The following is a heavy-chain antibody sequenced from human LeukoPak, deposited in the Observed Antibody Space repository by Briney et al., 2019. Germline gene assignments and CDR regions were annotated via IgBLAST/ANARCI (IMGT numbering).Heavy chain of an antibody. CDR2: IYYSGST. D-gene: IGHD1-26*01. V-gene: IGHV4-39*01. CDR1: GGSISSSSYY. Sequence: SETLSLTCTVSGGSISSSSYYWGWIRQPPGKGLEWIGSIYYSGSTYYNPSLKSRVTISVDTSKNQFSLKLSSVTAADTAVYYCARHLAYYGVGGTFDYRGQGTLVTVSS. J-gene: IGHJ4*02. CDR3: ARHLAYYGVGGTFDY.